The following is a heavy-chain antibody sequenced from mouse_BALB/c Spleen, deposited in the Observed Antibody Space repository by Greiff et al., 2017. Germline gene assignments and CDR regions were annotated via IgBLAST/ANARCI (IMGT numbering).Heavy chain of an antibody. CDR1: GFTFSSFG. CDR2: ISSGSSTI. CDR3: ARERYRYFDY. V-gene: IGHV5-17*02. D-gene: IGHD2-14*01. Sequence: EVQGVESGGGLVQPGGSRKLSCAASGFTFSSFGMHWVRQAPEKGLEWVAYISSGSSTIYYADTVKGRFTISRDNPKNTLFLQMTSLRSEDTAMYYCARERYRYFDYWGQGTTLTVSS. J-gene: IGHJ2*01.